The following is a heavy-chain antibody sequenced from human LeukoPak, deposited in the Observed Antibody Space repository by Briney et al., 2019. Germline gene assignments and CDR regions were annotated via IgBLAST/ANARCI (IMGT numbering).Heavy chain of an antibody. CDR2: VSGTGFAT. J-gene: IGHJ4*02. CDR3: AKDGDRASYSYFDY. Sequence: GGSLRLSCAASGFTFSNYAMSWVRQAPGKGLEWVSAVSGTGFATYYADSVKGRFTVSRGSSKNTLYLQINSLRADDTAVYYCAKDGDRASYSYFDYWGQGALVTVSS. D-gene: IGHD1-26*01. CDR1: GFTFSNYA. V-gene: IGHV3-23*01.